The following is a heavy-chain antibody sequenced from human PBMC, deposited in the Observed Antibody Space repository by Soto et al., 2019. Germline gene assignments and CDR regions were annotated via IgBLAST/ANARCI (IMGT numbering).Heavy chain of an antibody. V-gene: IGHV3-30*18. J-gene: IGHJ6*03. Sequence: QVQLVESGGGVVQPGRSLRLSCAASGFTFSSYGMHWVRQAPGKGLEWVAVISYDGSNKYYADSVKGRFTISRDNSKNTLYLNMNSLRAEDTAVYYCAKDPLPNRYCSGGSCYSSYYYYYMDVWGKGTTVTGSS. D-gene: IGHD2-15*01. CDR2: ISYDGSNK. CDR3: AKDPLPNRYCSGGSCYSSYYYYYMDV. CDR1: GFTFSSYG.